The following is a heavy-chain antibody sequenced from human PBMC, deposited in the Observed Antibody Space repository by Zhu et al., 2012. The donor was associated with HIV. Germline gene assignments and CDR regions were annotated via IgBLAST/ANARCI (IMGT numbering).Heavy chain of an antibody. J-gene: IGHJ4*02. D-gene: IGHD2-2*01. CDR3: TRALVGVTGLDY. V-gene: IGHV4-38-2*01. CDR2: IYHSGST. CDR1: GYSISSGYY. Sequence: QVQLQESGPGRVKPSETLSLTCAVSGYSISSGYYWGWIRQPPGKGLEWIGSIYHSGSTYYNPSLKSRVTISVDTSKNQFSLKLSSVTAADTAVYYCTRALVGVTGLDYWGQGTLVTVSS.